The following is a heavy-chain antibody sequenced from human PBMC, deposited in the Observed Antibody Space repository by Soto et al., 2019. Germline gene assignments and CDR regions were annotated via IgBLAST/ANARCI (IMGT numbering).Heavy chain of an antibody. CDR3: ARDTLGGAYDFCQ. Sequence: EVQLVESGGGLVQPGGSLRLSCAASGFSVSNLYMTWVRKAPGKGLEWVSVISSGGSTYYADSETCRFTISRDNSKNTLYLAMKSLRAGDTAVYYCARDTLGGAYDFCQGGQGTLVTVSS. J-gene: IGHJ4*02. CDR2: ISSGGST. V-gene: IGHV3-66*01. D-gene: IGHD3-3*01. CDR1: GFSVSNLY.